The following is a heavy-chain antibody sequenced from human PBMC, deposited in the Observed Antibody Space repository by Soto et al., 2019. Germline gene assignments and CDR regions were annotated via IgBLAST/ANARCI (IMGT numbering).Heavy chain of an antibody. CDR2: ISYDGSNK. V-gene: IGHV3-30*18. Sequence: QVQLVESGGGVVQPGRSLRLSCAASGFTFSSYGMHWVRQAPGKGLEWVAVISYDGSNKYYADSVKGRFTISRDNSKNTLYLQMNSLRAEDTAVYYCAKGAGSSGYYNFDYWGQGTLVTVSS. D-gene: IGHD3-22*01. CDR3: AKGAGSSGYYNFDY. CDR1: GFTFSSYG. J-gene: IGHJ4*02.